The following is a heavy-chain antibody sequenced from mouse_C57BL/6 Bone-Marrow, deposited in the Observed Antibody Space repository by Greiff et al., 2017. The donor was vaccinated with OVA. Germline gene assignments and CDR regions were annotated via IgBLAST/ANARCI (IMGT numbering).Heavy chain of an antibody. D-gene: IGHD4-1*01. CDR3: ARVAGRDFDY. V-gene: IGHV1-64*01. Sequence: QVQLQQPGAELVKPGASVKLSCKASGYTFTSYWMHWVKLRPGQGLEWIGMIHPNSGSTNYNEKFKSKATLTVDKSSSTAYMQLSSLTSEDSAVYYCARVAGRDFDYWGQGTTLTVSS. CDR2: IHPNSGST. J-gene: IGHJ2*01. CDR1: GYTFTSYW.